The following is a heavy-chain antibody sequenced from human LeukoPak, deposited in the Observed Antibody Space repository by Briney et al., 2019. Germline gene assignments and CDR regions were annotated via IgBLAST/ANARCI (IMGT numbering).Heavy chain of an antibody. D-gene: IGHD3-9*01. CDR3: ARTVYDILTGFGY. Sequence: GGSLSLSCAASGFTFSDYYMSWIRQAPGKGLEWVSYISSSSSYTNYADSVKGRFTISRDDAKNSLYLQMNSLRAEDTAVYYCARTVYDILTGFGYWGQGTLVTVSS. CDR1: GFTFSDYY. J-gene: IGHJ4*02. CDR2: ISSSSSYT. V-gene: IGHV3-11*06.